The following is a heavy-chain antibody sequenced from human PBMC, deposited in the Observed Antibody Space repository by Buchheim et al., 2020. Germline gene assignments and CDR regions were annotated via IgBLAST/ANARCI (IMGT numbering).Heavy chain of an antibody. CDR3: ARGTVGYDFWSGYLMSQHYFDY. D-gene: IGHD3-3*01. J-gene: IGHJ4*02. CDR1: GGSISSGDYY. V-gene: IGHV4-30-4*01. Sequence: QVQLQESGPGLVKPSQTLSLTCTVSGGSISSGDYYWSWIRQPPGKGLEWIGYIYYSGSTYYNPSLKSRVTISVDTSKNQFSLKLRSVAAADTAVYYCARGTVGYDFWSGYLMSQHYFDYWGQGTL. CDR2: IYYSGST.